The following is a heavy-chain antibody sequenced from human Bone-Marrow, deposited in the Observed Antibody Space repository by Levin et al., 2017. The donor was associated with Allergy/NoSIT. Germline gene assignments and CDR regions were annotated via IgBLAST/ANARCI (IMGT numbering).Heavy chain of an antibody. D-gene: IGHD2/OR15-2a*01. V-gene: IGHV3-23*01. CDR3: AKDESGFSAIGTQFDH. J-gene: IGHJ4*02. CDR1: GFIFGNYA. CDR2: ISGTAHST. Sequence: PGGSLRLSCAASGFIFGNYAMTWVRQAPGKGLEWISSISGTAHSTSYADSVKGRFTISRDNSKKMGYMELKSVRAEDTARYDCAKDESGFSAIGTQFDHWGQGTLVTVSS.